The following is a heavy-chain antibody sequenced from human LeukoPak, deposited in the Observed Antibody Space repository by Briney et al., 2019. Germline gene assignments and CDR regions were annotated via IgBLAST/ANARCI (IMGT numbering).Heavy chain of an antibody. D-gene: IGHD3-22*01. CDR2: ISGYNGNT. V-gene: IGHV1-18*01. CDR1: GYTFTTYN. J-gene: IGHJ4*02. Sequence: ASVKVSCKASGYTFTTYNINWVRQAPGQGLEWMGWISGYNGNTNYAQKLQGRVTMTTDTSTSTAYMELSSLRSEDTAVYYCASTTYYYDSSGYASFDYWGQGTLVTVSS. CDR3: ASTTYYYDSSGYASFDY.